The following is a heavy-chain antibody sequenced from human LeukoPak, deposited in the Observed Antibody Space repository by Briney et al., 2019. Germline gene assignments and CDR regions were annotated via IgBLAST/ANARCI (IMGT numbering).Heavy chain of an antibody. D-gene: IGHD1-26*01. J-gene: IGHJ4*02. CDR2: ISSSSSYI. CDR3: ARGPRYSGSYCDY. V-gene: IGHV3-21*01. Sequence: PGGSLRLSCAASGFTFSSYSMNWVRQAPGKGLEWVSSISSSSSYIYYADSVKGRFTISRDNAKNSLYLQMNSLRAEDTAVYYCARGPRYSGSYCDYWGREPWSPSPQ. CDR1: GFTFSSYS.